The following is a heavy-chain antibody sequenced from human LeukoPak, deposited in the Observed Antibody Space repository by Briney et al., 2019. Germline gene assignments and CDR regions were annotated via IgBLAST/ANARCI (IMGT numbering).Heavy chain of an antibody. CDR1: GDSDSSNSVT. V-gene: IGHV6-1*01. J-gene: IGHJ5*02. CDR3: ARRLTQYDCFDP. Sequence: SQTLSLTCALSGDSDSSNSVTWNWIRQSPSRGLVWLGRTYYRSTWYNDYAVSVRGRITVNPDTSKNQFSLHLNSVTPEDTAVYYCARRLTQYDCFDPWGQGILVTVSS. D-gene: IGHD2-2*01. CDR2: TYYRSTWYN.